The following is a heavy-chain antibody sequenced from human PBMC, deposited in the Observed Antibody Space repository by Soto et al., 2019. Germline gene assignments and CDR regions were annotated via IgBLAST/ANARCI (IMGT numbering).Heavy chain of an antibody. CDR2: IYYSGST. CDR3: ARSIHGDYYGSGSYYGMDV. D-gene: IGHD3-10*01. Sequence: SETLSLTCTVSGGSISSYYWSWIRQPPGKGLEWIGYIYYSGSTNYNPSLKSRVTISVDTSKNQFSLKRSSVTAADTAVYYCARSIHGDYYGSGSYYGMDVWGQGTTVTVSS. J-gene: IGHJ6*02. V-gene: IGHV4-59*08. CDR1: GGSISSYY.